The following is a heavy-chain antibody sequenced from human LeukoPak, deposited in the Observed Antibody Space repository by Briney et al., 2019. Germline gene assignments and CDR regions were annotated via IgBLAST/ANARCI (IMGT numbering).Heavy chain of an antibody. V-gene: IGHV4-39*01. CDR3: ARGRRWLRD. J-gene: IGHJ4*02. Sequence: SETLSLTCTVSGGSIRSSYYYWGWIRQPPGKGLEWIGSIYDGGSTYYNPSLKSRVTISVDTSKNQFSLKLNSVTAADTAVYYCARGRRWLRDWGQGTLVTVSS. D-gene: IGHD5-24*01. CDR2: IYDGGST. CDR1: GGSIRSSYYY.